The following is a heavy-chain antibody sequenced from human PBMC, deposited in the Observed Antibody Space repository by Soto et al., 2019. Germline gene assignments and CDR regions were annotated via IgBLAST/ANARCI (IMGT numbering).Heavy chain of an antibody. Sequence: ASVKVSCKASGYTFTSYLIHWVRQAPGQSLEWMGCINAANGNTKYSQKFQGRVTIMRNTSASTAYMELSSLRSEDTAVYYCARRVYYMDVWAKGTTVTVSS. CDR1: GYTFTSYL. J-gene: IGHJ6*03. V-gene: IGHV1-3*01. CDR2: INAANGNT. CDR3: ARRVYYMDV.